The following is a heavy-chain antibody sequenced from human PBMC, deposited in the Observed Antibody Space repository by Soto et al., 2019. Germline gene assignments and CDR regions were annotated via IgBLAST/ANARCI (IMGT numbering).Heavy chain of an antibody. CDR2: IHYSGST. CDR3: ARSPRGLGNFDY. V-gene: IGHV4-30-4*01. J-gene: IGHJ4*02. Sequence: QVQLQESGPGLVKPSQTLSLTCAVSGGSISSGGAYYWSWIRQSPGKGLEWIAYIHYSGSTYYNSSLKSRVTRSVDTAKHQFSLKVSSVTAADTAVYYCARSPRGLGNFDYWGQGTLVTISS. CDR1: GGSISSGGAYY. D-gene: IGHD3-10*01.